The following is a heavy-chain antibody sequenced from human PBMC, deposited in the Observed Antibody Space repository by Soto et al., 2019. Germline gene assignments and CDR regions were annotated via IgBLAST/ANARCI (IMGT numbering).Heavy chain of an antibody. CDR3: ARDQSDDFWSGYYLTYYYYYGMDV. D-gene: IGHD3-3*01. CDR2: ISYDGSNK. Sequence: QVQLVESGGGVVQPGRSLRLSCAASGFTFSSYAMHWVRQAPGKGLEWVAVISYDGSNKYYADSVKGRFTISRDNSKNTLYLQMNRLRAEDTAVYYCARDQSDDFWSGYYLTYYYYYGMDVWGQGTTVTVSS. CDR1: GFTFSSYA. V-gene: IGHV3-30-3*01. J-gene: IGHJ6*02.